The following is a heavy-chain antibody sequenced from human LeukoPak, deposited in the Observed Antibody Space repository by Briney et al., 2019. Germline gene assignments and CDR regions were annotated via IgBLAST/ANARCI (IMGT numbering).Heavy chain of an antibody. D-gene: IGHD2-21*01. CDR3: AMLGVIPD. J-gene: IGHJ1*01. CDR1: GGTFTKYA. V-gene: IGHV1-69*10. Sequence: SVKVSCKASGGTFTKYAISWVREAPGQGLEWMGRFIPVHDTANYAHKFQGRVILTADKSTSTAYMELTSLRSEDTAVYYCAMLGVIPDWGQGTLITVSS. CDR2: FIPVHDTA.